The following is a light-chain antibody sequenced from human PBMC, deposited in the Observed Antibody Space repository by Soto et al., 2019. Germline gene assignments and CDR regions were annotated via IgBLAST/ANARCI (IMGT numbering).Light chain of an antibody. CDR3: QQYNNWPLT. CDR2: GAS. Sequence: EILMTQSPSTLSVSPGERATLSCGASQSVSSNLAWYQQKPGQAPRLLIYGASTRATGIPARFSGSGSGTEFTLTISSLQSEDFEFYYCQQYNNWPLTFGQGTRLEIK. J-gene: IGKJ5*01. CDR1: QSVSSN. V-gene: IGKV3-15*01.